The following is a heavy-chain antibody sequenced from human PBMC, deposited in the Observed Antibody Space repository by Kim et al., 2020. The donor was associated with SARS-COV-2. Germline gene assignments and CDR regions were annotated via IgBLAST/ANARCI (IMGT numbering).Heavy chain of an antibody. D-gene: IGHD6-6*01. V-gene: IGHV3-13*01. Sequence: GGSLRLSCAASGFTFSSYDMHWVRQATGKGLEWVSAIGTAGDTYYPGSVKGRFTISRENAKNSLYLQMNSLRAGDTAVYYCARGLSIAEPGDYWGQGTLVTVSS. CDR1: GFTFSSYD. CDR3: ARGLSIAEPGDY. CDR2: IGTAGDT. J-gene: IGHJ4*02.